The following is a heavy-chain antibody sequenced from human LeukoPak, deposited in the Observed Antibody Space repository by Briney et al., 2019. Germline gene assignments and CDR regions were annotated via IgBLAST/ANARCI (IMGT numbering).Heavy chain of an antibody. CDR2: ISAYNGNT. J-gene: IGHJ4*02. V-gene: IGHV1-18*01. Sequence: ASVKVSCKASGYTFTSYGISWVRQAPGQGLEWMGWISAYNGNTNYAQKLQGRVTMTTDTSTSTAYMELRSLRSDDTAVYYCARVVDYYDSSGYSARHPYNYWGQGTLVTVSS. D-gene: IGHD3-22*01. CDR3: ARVVDYYDSSGYSARHPYNY. CDR1: GYTFTSYG.